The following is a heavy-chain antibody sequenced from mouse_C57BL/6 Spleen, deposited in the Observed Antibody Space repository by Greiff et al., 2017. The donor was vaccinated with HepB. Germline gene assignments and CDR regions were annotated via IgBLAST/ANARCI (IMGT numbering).Heavy chain of an antibody. J-gene: IGHJ2*01. D-gene: IGHD3-2*02. CDR1: GYAFSSSW. CDR2: IYPGDGDT. V-gene: IGHV1-82*01. Sequence: VQLQQSGPELVKPGASVKISCKASGYAFSSSWMNWVKQRPGKGLEWIGRIYPGDGDTNYNGKFKGKATLTADKSSSTAYMQLSSLTSEDSAVYFCARIAAQANYWGQGTTLTVSS. CDR3: ARIAAQANY.